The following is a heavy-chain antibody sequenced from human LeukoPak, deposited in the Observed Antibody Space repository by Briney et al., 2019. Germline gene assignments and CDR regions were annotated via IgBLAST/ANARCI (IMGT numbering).Heavy chain of an antibody. CDR2: IIPILGIA. CDR3: ARGIAVAGTFYYYYGMDV. Sequence: ASVKVSRKASGGTFSSYAISWVRQAPGQGLEWMGRIIPILGIANYAQKFQGRVTITADKSTSTAYMELSSLRSEDTAVYYCARGIAVAGTFYYYYGMDVWGQGTTVTVSS. D-gene: IGHD6-19*01. J-gene: IGHJ6*02. V-gene: IGHV1-69*04. CDR1: GGTFSSYA.